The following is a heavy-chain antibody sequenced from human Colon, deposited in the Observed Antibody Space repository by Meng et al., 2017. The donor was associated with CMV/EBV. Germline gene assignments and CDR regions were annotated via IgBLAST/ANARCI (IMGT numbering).Heavy chain of an antibody. Sequence: LSCAAAGFTCRSFAMSWVRQAQGKGLEWVSTISSNGGGAHYADSVKGRFTVSRDNSKNTLSLQMNSLRAEDTAVYYCAKAMLGSFDSWGQGTLVTVSS. D-gene: IGHD3-10*01. CDR2: ISSNGGGA. J-gene: IGHJ4*02. CDR3: AKAMLGSFDS. V-gene: IGHV3-23*01. CDR1: GFTCRSFA.